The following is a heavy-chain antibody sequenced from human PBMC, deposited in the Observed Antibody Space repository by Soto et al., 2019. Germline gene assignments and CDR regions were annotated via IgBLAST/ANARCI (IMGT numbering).Heavy chain of an antibody. V-gene: IGHV2-26*01. J-gene: IGHJ4*02. CDR2: IFSNGEK. CDR1: GFSLNNARMG. D-gene: IGHD3-16*02. CDR3: ARIHPRMITFRGVIVFDF. Sequence: KESGPVLVKPTETLTLTCTVSGFSLNNARMGVTWIRQPPGKALEWLAHIFSNGEKSYSTSLKSRLTISKDTSKSRVVLTLTNIDPVDTATYYCARIHPRMITFRGVIVFDFWGQGILVSVSS.